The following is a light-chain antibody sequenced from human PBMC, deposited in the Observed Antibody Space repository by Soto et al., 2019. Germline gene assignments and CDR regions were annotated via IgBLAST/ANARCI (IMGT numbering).Light chain of an antibody. CDR3: QQYGSSPWT. Sequence: IVLTQSPGTLSLSPGERATLSCRASQSVTSNYLAWYQQKPGQAPRLLIYGASSRATGIPDRFSGSASGTDFTLTISRLEPEDFVVFYCQQYGSSPWTFGQGTKVEIK. CDR1: QSVTSNY. CDR2: GAS. J-gene: IGKJ1*01. V-gene: IGKV3-20*01.